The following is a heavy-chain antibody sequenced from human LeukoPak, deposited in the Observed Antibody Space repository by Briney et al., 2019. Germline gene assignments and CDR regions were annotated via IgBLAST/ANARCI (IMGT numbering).Heavy chain of an antibody. CDR2: IKHDGSQK. CDR3: ARDGMGGIKAFDI. D-gene: IGHD3-16*01. J-gene: IGHJ3*02. Sequence: TGGSLRLSCAASGFTFSRYWMSWVRQAPGRGLEWVANIKHDGSQKYYVGSVKGRITISRDNAKNSLYLQMNSLRAEDTAVYYCARDGMGGIKAFDIWGQGTMVTVSS. V-gene: IGHV3-7*05. CDR1: GFTFSRYW.